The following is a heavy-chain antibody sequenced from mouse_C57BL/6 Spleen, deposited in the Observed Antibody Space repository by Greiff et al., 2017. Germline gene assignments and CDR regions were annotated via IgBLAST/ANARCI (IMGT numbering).Heavy chain of an antibody. CDR2: INPSTGGT. CDR3: ARPIYDGYLFAY. J-gene: IGHJ3*01. Sequence: EVKLQQSGPELVKPGASVKISCKASGYSFTGYYMNWVKQSPEKSLEWIGEINPSTGGTTYNQKFKAKATLTVDKSSSTAYMQLKSLTSEDSAVYYCARPIYDGYLFAYWGQGTLVTVSA. D-gene: IGHD2-3*01. CDR1: GYSFTGYY. V-gene: IGHV1-42*01.